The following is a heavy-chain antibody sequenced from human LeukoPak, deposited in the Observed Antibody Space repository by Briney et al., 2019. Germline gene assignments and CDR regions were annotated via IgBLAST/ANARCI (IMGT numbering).Heavy chain of an antibody. CDR1: GGSFSGYY. V-gene: IGHV4-34*01. CDR2: INHSGST. D-gene: IGHD2-21*02. Sequence: SETLSLTCAVYGGSFSGYYWSWIRQPPGKGLEWIGEINHSGSTNYNPSLKSRVTISVDTSKNQFSLKLSSVTAADTAVYYCAGSIVVVTAPSFDYWGQGTLVTVSS. J-gene: IGHJ4*02. CDR3: AGSIVVVTAPSFDY.